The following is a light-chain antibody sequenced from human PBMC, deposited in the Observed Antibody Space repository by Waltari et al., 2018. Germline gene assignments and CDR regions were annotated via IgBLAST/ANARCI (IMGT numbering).Light chain of an antibody. Sequence: QSALTQPRSVSGSPGQSVTLSCTGTNSDVGAYNYVSWYQQRPGKAPKLVVCGVDKRPSGVPDRFSGSKAGNTASLTISGLQTDDEADYYCCSYAGRYTSVFGGGTKVTVL. V-gene: IGLV2-11*01. CDR3: CSYAGRYTSV. J-gene: IGLJ2*01. CDR1: NSDVGAYNY. CDR2: GVD.